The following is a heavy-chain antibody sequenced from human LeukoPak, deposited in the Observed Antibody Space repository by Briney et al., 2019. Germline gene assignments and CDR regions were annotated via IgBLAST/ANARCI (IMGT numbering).Heavy chain of an antibody. CDR1: GYSISSGYY. D-gene: IGHD6-6*01. CDR3: ARRFSNSHFDY. J-gene: IGHJ4*02. Sequence: SETLSLTCAVSGYSISSGYYWGWIRQPPGKGLEWIGNIYHSGSTYYNPSLKSRVTISVGTSKNQFSLKLSSVTAADTAVYYCARRFSNSHFDYWGQGTLVTVSS. V-gene: IGHV4-38-2*01. CDR2: IYHSGST.